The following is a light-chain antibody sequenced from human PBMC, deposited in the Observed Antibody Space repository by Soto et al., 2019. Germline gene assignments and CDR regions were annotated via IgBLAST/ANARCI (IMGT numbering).Light chain of an antibody. V-gene: IGKV1-39*01. CDR2: AAS. CDR1: QSISNS. Sequence: DIQMTQSPSSLSASVGDRVTITCRASQSISNSLNWYQQKPGKAPKFLIFAASSLQSGVPSRFSGGGSGTDFTLTISSLQPEDFATYYCQQSDETPFTFGPGTKVDIK. J-gene: IGKJ3*01. CDR3: QQSDETPFT.